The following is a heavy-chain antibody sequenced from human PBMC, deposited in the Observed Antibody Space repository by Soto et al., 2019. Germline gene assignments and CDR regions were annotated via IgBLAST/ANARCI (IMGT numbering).Heavy chain of an antibody. Sequence: SETLSLTCTVSGGPISSSSYYWGWIRQPPGKGLEWIGSIYYSGSTYYNPSLKSRVTISVDTSKNQFSLKLSSVTAADTAVYYCARRLYGNWFDPWGQGTLVTVSS. J-gene: IGHJ5*02. D-gene: IGHD2-8*01. CDR3: ARRLYGNWFDP. CDR2: IYYSGST. CDR1: GGPISSSSYY. V-gene: IGHV4-39*01.